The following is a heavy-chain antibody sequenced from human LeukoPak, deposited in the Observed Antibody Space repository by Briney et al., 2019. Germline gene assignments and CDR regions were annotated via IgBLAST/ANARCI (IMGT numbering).Heavy chain of an antibody. D-gene: IGHD3-9*01. Sequence: PSETLSLTCAVYGGSFSGYYWSWIRQPPGKGLEWVGEINHSGSTNYNPSLKSRVTISVDTSKNQFSLKLSSVTAADTAVYYCARGYYDILTGYRSYYYYMDVWGKGTAVTVSS. CDR3: ARGYYDILTGYRSYYYYMDV. J-gene: IGHJ6*03. CDR1: GGSFSGYY. CDR2: INHSGST. V-gene: IGHV4-34*01.